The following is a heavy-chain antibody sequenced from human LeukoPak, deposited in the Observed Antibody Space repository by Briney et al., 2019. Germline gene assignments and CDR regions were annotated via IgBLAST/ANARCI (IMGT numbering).Heavy chain of an antibody. V-gene: IGHV4-4*02. Sequence: SETLSLTCAVSGGSISSSNWWSWVRQSPGKGLEWIGEIYHSGSTNYNPSLKSRVTISVDKSKNQFSLKLSSVTAADTAVYYCASISYSSSWAPVDYWGQGTLVTVSS. D-gene: IGHD6-13*01. CDR2: IYHSGST. J-gene: IGHJ4*02. CDR3: ASISYSSSWAPVDY. CDR1: GGSISSSNW.